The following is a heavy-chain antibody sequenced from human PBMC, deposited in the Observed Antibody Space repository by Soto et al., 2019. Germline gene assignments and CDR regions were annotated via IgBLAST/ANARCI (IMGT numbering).Heavy chain of an antibody. V-gene: IGHV1-18*01. CDR2: TSTNNGKT. J-gene: IGHJ4*01. CDR1: GYSFTTYG. Sequence: ASVKVSCKTSGYSFTTYGISWVRQAPGQGLEWMGWTSTNNGKTKYAQKFQGRVTMTTDKSTNTVHMELRSLRSGDTAVYYCARTSVAPAEDEIDYLGQENLLTVSS. CDR3: ARTSVAPAEDEIDY.